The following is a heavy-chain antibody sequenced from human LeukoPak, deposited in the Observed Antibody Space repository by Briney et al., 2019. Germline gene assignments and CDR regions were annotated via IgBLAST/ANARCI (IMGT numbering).Heavy chain of an antibody. CDR3: ARHASVDGNWPRPLDY. J-gene: IGHJ4*02. D-gene: IGHD6-19*01. V-gene: IGHV4-39*01. Sequence: SETLSLTCTVSGGSLSSSPYYWGWIRHPPGEGLEWIGNLYYSGSTSYNPCLKTRVTISLDTSKNQFSLKLTSVTAADTAVYYCARHASVDGNWPRPLDYWGQGSLVTVSS. CDR1: GGSLSSSPYY. CDR2: LYYSGST.